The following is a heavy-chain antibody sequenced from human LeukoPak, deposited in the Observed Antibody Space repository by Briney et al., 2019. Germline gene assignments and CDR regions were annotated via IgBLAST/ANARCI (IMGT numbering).Heavy chain of an antibody. Sequence: PGGSLRLSCTASEFTVSRNYMLWVRQAPGKGLEWVSLIFSNGDTHYADSVKGRFTISRDTSKNTVSFQMNSLRVEDTAMYYCTRDQMNYWGQGTLVTVSS. D-gene: IGHD5-24*01. J-gene: IGHJ4*02. CDR3: TRDQMNY. CDR2: IFSNGDT. CDR1: EFTVSRNY. V-gene: IGHV3-53*01.